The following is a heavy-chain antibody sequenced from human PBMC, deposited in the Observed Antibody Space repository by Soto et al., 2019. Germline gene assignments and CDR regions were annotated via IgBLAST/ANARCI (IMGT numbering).Heavy chain of an antibody. Sequence: PXEXLEISCKSSGYXFTSYWVGWVRHMPGKGREWMGISYPGYSDTRYSPSFQCQVTISADKSIITAYLQWISLKASDTAMYYCARLEEVIVGAGFAYWGQGTLGTVSS. CDR2: SYPGYSDT. V-gene: IGHV5-51*01. CDR1: GYXFTSYW. D-gene: IGHD1-26*01. J-gene: IGHJ4*02. CDR3: ARLEEVIVGAGFAY.